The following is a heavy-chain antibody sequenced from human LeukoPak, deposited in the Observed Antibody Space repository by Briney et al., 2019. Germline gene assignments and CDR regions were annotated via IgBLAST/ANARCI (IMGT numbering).Heavy chain of an antibody. D-gene: IGHD4-17*01. CDR1: GFTFSDYQ. CDR3: AKDGYGDEFNWFDP. J-gene: IGHJ5*02. CDR2: ISSGGGTI. V-gene: IGHV3-11*01. Sequence: GGSLRLSCAASGFTFSDYQMNWIRQAPGKGLEWVSIISSGGGTIYYADSVKGRFTMSRDNAKNSLYLQMDSLRAEDTAVYYCAKDGYGDEFNWFDPWGQGTLVTVSS.